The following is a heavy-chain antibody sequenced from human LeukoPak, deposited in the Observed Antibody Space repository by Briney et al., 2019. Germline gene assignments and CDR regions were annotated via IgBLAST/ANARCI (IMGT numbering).Heavy chain of an antibody. D-gene: IGHD6-19*01. J-gene: IGHJ5*02. CDR1: GFTFSSYA. Sequence: PGGSLRLSCAASGFTFSSYAMSWVRQAPGKGLEWVSAISGSGSGGSTYHVDSVKCRFTISRDNSRNTLYLQMNSLRAEDTALYYCAKDFPSGWSTWGQGTLVTVSS. CDR2: ISGSGSGGST. CDR3: AKDFPSGWST. V-gene: IGHV3-23*01.